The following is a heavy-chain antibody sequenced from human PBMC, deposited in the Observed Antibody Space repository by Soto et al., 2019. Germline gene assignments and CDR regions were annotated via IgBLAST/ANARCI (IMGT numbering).Heavy chain of an antibody. CDR1: GFTFSSYG. CDR3: AKVLAYCGGDWYSHFDL. D-gene: IGHD2-21*02. Sequence: QVQLVESGGGVVQPGRSLRLSCAASGFTFSSYGMHWVRQAPGKGLEWVAVISYDGSNKYYADSVKGRFTISRDNSKNTLYLQMSSLRAEDTAVYYCAKVLAYCGGDWYSHFDLWGRGTLVTVSS. V-gene: IGHV3-30*18. J-gene: IGHJ2*01. CDR2: ISYDGSNK.